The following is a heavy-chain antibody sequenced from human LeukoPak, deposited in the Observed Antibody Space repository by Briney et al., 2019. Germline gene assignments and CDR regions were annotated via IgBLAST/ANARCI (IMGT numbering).Heavy chain of an antibody. Sequence: GGSLRLSCAASGFTFSRYHMHWVRQAPGKGLEWVAFIRDDGSYKYDADSVKGRFTISRDNAKNSLYLQMNSLRAEDTAMYYCAIPPLSGTGSSRPLAGIDVWGQGTTVTVSS. J-gene: IGHJ6*02. CDR1: GFTFSRYH. CDR3: AIPPLSGTGSSRPLAGIDV. D-gene: IGHD3-10*01. CDR2: IRDDGSYK. V-gene: IGHV3-30*02.